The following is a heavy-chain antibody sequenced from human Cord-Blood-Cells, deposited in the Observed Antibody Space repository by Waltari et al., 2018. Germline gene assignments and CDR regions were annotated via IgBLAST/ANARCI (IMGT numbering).Heavy chain of an antibody. CDR3: ARDRRGDYYYYYGMDV. CDR2: INPNSGGT. CDR1: GYTFTGYY. Sequence: QVQLVQSGAEVKKPGASVKVSCKASGYTFTGYYMHWVRQAPGQWLEWMGRINPNSGGTNYAQKFQGRVTMTRDTSISTAYMELSRLRSDDTAVYYCARDRRGDYYYYYGMDVWGQGTTVTVSS. J-gene: IGHJ6*02. D-gene: IGHD2-21*02. V-gene: IGHV1-2*06.